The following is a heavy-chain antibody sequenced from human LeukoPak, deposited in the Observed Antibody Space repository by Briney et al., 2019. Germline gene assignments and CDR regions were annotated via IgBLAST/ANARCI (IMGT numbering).Heavy chain of an antibody. CDR3: AREWVRGVTSYYYYYYGMDV. CDR1: GFTFSSYE. V-gene: IGHV3-48*03. Sequence: GGSLRLSCGVSGFTFSSYEVIWVREAPGKGLEWVSYISSSGSTIYYADSVKGRFTISRDNAKNSLYLQMNSLRCEETAVYYCAREWVRGVTSYYYYYYGMDVWGQGTTVTVSS. J-gene: IGHJ6*02. D-gene: IGHD3-10*01. CDR2: ISSSGSTI.